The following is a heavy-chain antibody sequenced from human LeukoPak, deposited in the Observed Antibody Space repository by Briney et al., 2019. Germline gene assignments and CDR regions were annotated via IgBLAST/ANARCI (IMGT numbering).Heavy chain of an antibody. CDR1: GYTLTELS. J-gene: IGHJ5*02. D-gene: IGHD3-10*01. Sequence: ASEKVSCKVSGYTLTELSMHWVRQAPGKGLEWMGGFDPEDGETIYAQKFQGRVTMTEDTSTDTAYMELSSLRSEDTAVYYCATRGGSGRFSENWFDPWGQGTLVTVSS. V-gene: IGHV1-24*01. CDR3: ATRGGSGRFSENWFDP. CDR2: FDPEDGET.